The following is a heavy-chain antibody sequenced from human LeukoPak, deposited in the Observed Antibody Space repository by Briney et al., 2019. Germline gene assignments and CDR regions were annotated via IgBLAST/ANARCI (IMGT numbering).Heavy chain of an antibody. CDR1: SGSISSYY. V-gene: IGHV4-59*01. CDR3: ATGNYYDSSGGFDY. CDR2: IYYSGST. Sequence: SETLSLTCTVSSGSISSYYWSWIRQPPGKGLEWIGYIYYSGSTNYNPSLRSRVTISVDTSKNQFSLKLSSVTAADTAVYYCATGNYYDSSGGFDYWGQGTLVTVSS. J-gene: IGHJ4*02. D-gene: IGHD3-22*01.